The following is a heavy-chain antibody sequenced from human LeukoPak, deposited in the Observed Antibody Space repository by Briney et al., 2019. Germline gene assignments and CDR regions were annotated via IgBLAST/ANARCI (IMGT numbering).Heavy chain of an antibody. D-gene: IGHD2-15*01. CDR2: VNAGNGNT. Sequence: ASVKVSCKASGYTFTGYYMHWVRQAPGQRLEWMGWVNAGNGNTKYSQEFQGRVTITRDTSASTAYMELSSLRSEDVAVYYCARSYCSGGSCFVFDYWGQGSLVTVSS. V-gene: IGHV1-3*03. J-gene: IGHJ4*02. CDR1: GYTFTGYY. CDR3: ARSYCSGGSCFVFDY.